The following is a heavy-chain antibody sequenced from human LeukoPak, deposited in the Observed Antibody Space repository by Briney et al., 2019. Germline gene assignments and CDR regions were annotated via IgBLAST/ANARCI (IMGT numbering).Heavy chain of an antibody. J-gene: IGHJ6*02. CDR1: GYTFTSYG. D-gene: IGHD3-10*02. CDR3: ARVFGELGGMDV. Sequence: GASVKVSCKASGYTFTSYGISWVRQAPGQGLEWMGRIIPILGIANYAQKFQGRVTITADKSTSTAYMELSSLRSEDTAVYYCARVFGELGGMDVWGQGTTVTVSS. V-gene: IGHV1-69*04. CDR2: IIPILGIA.